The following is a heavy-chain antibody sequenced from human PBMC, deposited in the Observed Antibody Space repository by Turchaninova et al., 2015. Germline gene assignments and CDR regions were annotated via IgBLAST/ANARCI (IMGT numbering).Heavy chain of an antibody. CDR1: GFTLTNHA. CDR3: ARDGILKYCSGGSCSRTWAGPFDI. J-gene: IGHJ3*02. Sequence: QVQLVQSGAEVKKPGASVKVSCKASGFTLTNHAIHCVRQAPGKICGWKGWSNNGNANTKYSQKFQGRVTSPRDTSASTAYMELSSLGSEDTAMYYCARDGILKYCSGGSCSRTWAGPFDIWGQGTMVTVSS. V-gene: IGHV1-3*04. CDR2: SNNGNANT. D-gene: IGHD2-15*01.